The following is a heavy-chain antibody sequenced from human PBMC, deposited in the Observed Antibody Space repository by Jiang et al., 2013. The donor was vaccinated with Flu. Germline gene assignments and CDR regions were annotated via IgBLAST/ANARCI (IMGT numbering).Heavy chain of an antibody. CDR2: ISRSGTSI. CDR3: ARENPYLDDAFDI. V-gene: IGHV3-48*03. D-gene: IGHD3-10*01. CDR1: GFSFSSYE. Sequence: VQLLESGGGLAQPGGSLRLSCAVSGFSFSSYEMNWVRQAPGKGLEWVSYISRSGTSIYYGDSVKGRFTVSRDNAKNSLYLQMNSLRAEDTAIYYCARENPYLDDAFDIWGQGTMVTVSS. J-gene: IGHJ3*02.